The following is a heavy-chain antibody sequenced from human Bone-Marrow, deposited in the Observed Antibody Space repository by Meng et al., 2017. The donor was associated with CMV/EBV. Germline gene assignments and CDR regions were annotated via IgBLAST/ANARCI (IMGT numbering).Heavy chain of an antibody. CDR2: ISSSSSYI. CDR3: AKGGYQLLYNWFDP. J-gene: IGHJ5*02. D-gene: IGHD2-2*01. Sequence: GGSLRLSCAASGFTFSSYSMNWVRQAPGKGLEWVSSISSSSSYIYYADSVKGRFTISRDNAKNSLYLQMNSLRAEDTALYYCAKGGYQLLYNWFDPWGQGTLVTVYS. V-gene: IGHV3-21*04. CDR1: GFTFSSYS.